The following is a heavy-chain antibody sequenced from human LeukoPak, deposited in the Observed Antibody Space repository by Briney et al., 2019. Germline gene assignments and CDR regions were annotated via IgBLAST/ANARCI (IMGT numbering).Heavy chain of an antibody. V-gene: IGHV3-7*01. Sequence: PGGSLRLTCAASGFTFSSYWMSWVRQAPGKGLEWVANIKHDGSEAYYVASVKGRLTISKDNGKNSLFLQMNSLRTEDTATYYCVKGRGGYVKYKTFDYWGQGTLVTVSS. J-gene: IGHJ4*02. CDR1: GFTFSSYW. CDR2: IKHDGSEA. CDR3: VKGRGGYVKYKTFDY. D-gene: IGHD5-12*01.